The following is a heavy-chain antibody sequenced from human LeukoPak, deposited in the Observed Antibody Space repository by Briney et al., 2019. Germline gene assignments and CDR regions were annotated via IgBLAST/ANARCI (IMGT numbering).Heavy chain of an antibody. D-gene: IGHD5-24*01. Sequence: PPETLSLTCAVSGFSISSGYYWGWIRQPPGKGLEWIGSIYYSGSTYYNPSLKSRVTISVDTSKNQFSLKLSSVTAADTALYYCARKRRDGYNFFDFWGQGTLVTVSS. CDR2: IYYSGST. J-gene: IGHJ4*02. CDR1: GFSISSGYY. CDR3: ARKRRDGYNFFDF. V-gene: IGHV4-38-2*01.